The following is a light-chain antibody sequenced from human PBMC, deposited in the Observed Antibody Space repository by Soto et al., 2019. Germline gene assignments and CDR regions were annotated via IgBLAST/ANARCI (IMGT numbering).Light chain of an antibody. V-gene: IGKV1-33*01. CDR2: GAM. Sequence: DIQMTQSPSSLSASVGDRVTITCQASQDITKSLNWYQQKPGKAPKLLIYGAMDSETGVPSRFYARGSGTHFTFTITSLQPEDIGTYYCQEYADRLFTFGPGTKVDVK. J-gene: IGKJ3*01. CDR1: QDITKS. CDR3: QEYADRLFT.